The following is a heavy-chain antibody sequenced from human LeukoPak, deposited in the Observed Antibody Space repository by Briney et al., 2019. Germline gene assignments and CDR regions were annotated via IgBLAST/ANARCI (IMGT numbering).Heavy chain of an antibody. CDR3: AKGNVVRGDIPQDYMDV. J-gene: IGHJ6*03. V-gene: IGHV3-48*01. D-gene: IGHD3-10*01. CDR2: ISGSSSTI. CDR1: GFTFSSYS. Sequence: PGGSLRLSCAASGFTFSSYSMTWVRQAPGKGLEWVSYISGSSSTIYYADSVKGRFTISRDNAKNSLYLQMNSLRAEDTAVYYCAKGNVVRGDIPQDYMDVWGKGTTVTISS.